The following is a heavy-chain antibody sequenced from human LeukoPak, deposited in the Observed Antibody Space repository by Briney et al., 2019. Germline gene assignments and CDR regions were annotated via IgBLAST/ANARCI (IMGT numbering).Heavy chain of an antibody. J-gene: IGHJ4*02. CDR1: GFTFNTHA. V-gene: IGHV3-23*01. CDR3: AKDRPNFYETSGSYYKIKGDF. CDR2: VTSSGRTP. Sequence: GGSLRLSCEASGFTFNTHAMSWVRQAPGKGLEWVASVTSSGRTPYYADSVKGRFTISRDNSKNTLYLQMNSLRGEDTAVYYCAKDRPNFYETSGSYYKIKGDFWGQGSLVTVSS. D-gene: IGHD3-10*01.